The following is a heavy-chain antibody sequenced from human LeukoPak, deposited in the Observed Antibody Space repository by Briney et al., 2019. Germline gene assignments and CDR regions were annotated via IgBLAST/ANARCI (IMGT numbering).Heavy chain of an antibody. D-gene: IGHD4-11*01. J-gene: IGHJ6*03. CDR3: ARGGHSKYHSNYYYYYMDV. CDR1: GGTFSSYA. Sequence: SVKVSCKASGGTFSSYAISWVRQAPGQGLEWMGGIIPIFGTANYAQKFQGRVTITTDESTSTAYMELSSLRSEDTAVYYCARGGHSKYHSNYYYYYMDVWGKGTTVTVSS. CDR2: IIPIFGTA. V-gene: IGHV1-69*05.